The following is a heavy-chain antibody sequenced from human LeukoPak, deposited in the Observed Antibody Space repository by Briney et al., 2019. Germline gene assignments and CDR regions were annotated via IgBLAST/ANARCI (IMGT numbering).Heavy chain of an antibody. Sequence: PGGSLRLSCEASGFAFNNYWMHWVRQAPGKGLVWVSRIRTDGLETSYADSVKGRFTVSRDNAKNTLYLQMNSLRAEDTAVYYCARSEEDTDYWGQGTLVTVSS. D-gene: IGHD5-18*01. J-gene: IGHJ4*02. CDR3: ARSEEDTDY. CDR1: GFAFNNYW. V-gene: IGHV3-74*01. CDR2: IRTDGLET.